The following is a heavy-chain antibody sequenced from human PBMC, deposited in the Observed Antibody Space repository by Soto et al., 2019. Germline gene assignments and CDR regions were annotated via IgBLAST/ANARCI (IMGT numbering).Heavy chain of an antibody. Sequence: APVKVSCKASGYTFTSYDINWVRQATGQGLEWMGWMNPNSGNTGYAQKFQGRVTMTRNTSISTAYMELSSLRSEDTAVYYCAKAKGYDILTGYSRSNWLDPWGQGTLVTVSS. V-gene: IGHV1-8*01. CDR3: AKAKGYDILTGYSRSNWLDP. D-gene: IGHD3-9*01. J-gene: IGHJ5*02. CDR2: MNPNSGNT. CDR1: GYTFTSYD.